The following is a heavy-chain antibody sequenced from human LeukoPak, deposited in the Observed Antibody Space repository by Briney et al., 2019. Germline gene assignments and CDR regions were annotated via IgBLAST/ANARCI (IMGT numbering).Heavy chain of an antibody. CDR3: ARAFNRYCSGGSCPTAYYYMDV. CDR1: GGSISSYY. Sequence: SETLSLTCTVSGGSISSYYWSWIRQPPGKGLEWMGYIYYSGSTNYNPSLQSRVTISVAASKNQISLKLSSVTAADTAVYYCARAFNRYCSGGSCPTAYYYMDVWGKGTTVTISS. D-gene: IGHD2-15*01. V-gene: IGHV4-59*01. J-gene: IGHJ6*03. CDR2: IYYSGST.